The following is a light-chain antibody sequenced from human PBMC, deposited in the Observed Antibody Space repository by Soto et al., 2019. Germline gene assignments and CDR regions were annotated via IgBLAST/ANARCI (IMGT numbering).Light chain of an antibody. CDR2: AAS. Sequence: DIPMTQSPSSLSASIGDRVTITCRASQSISSYLNWYQQKPGKGPNLLIYAASSLQSEVPSRFSGSGSGTDFTLTISSLQPEDFATYYCQQSYSSPPYTFGQGTKVEIK. J-gene: IGKJ2*01. V-gene: IGKV1-39*01. CDR3: QQSYSSPPYT. CDR1: QSISSY.